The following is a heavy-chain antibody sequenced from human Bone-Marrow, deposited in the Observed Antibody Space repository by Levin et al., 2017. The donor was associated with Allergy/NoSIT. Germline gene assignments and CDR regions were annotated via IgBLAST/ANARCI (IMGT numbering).Heavy chain of an antibody. J-gene: IGHJ4*02. V-gene: IGHV5-51*01. D-gene: IGHD2-15*01. CDR2: IYPGDSDT. Sequence: NRGESLKISCKGSGYSFTSYWIGWVRQMPGKGLEWMGIIYPGDSDTRYSPSFQGQVTISADKSISTAYLQWSSLKASDTAMYYCARHNGACSGGSCYSDYWGQGTLVTVSS. CDR3: ARHNGACSGGSCYSDY. CDR1: GYSFTSYW.